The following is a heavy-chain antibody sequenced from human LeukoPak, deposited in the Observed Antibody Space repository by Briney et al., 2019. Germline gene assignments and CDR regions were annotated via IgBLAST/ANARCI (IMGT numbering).Heavy chain of an antibody. Sequence: GGSLRLSCTASGFTFGDYVMSWVRQAPGKGLEWVGFIRSKAYGGTTEYAASVKGRFTISRDDSKSIAYLQMNSLKTEDTAVYYCTRGPQFPVNAFDPWGQGTLVTVSS. CDR3: TRGPQFPVNAFDP. D-gene: IGHD6-19*01. J-gene: IGHJ5*02. CDR2: IRSKAYGGTT. CDR1: GFTFGDYV. V-gene: IGHV3-49*04.